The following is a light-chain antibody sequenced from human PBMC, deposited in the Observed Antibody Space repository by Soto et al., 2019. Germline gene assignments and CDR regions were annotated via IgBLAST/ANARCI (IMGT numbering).Light chain of an antibody. CDR3: QQSYSTPIT. J-gene: IGKJ5*01. Sequence: DIQMTQSPSSVSASVGDRVTITCRASQGIYNWLAWYQQKPGEAPKVLIYATSTLQSGVPPRFSGSGSGTDFTLTISSLQPEDFATYYCQQSYSTPITFGQGTRLEIK. CDR2: ATS. V-gene: IGKV1-12*01. CDR1: QGIYNW.